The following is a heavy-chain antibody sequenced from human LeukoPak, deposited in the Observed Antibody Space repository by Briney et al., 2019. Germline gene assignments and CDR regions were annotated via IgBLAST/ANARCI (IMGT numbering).Heavy chain of an antibody. CDR1: GGPFSGYY. Sequence: SETLSLTCAVYGGPFSGYYWSWIRQPPGKGLEWIGEINHSGSTNYNPSLKSRVTISVDTSKNQFSLRLSSVTAADTAVYYCARGAITGTTSYFDYWGQGTLVTVSS. D-gene: IGHD1-7*01. CDR2: INHSGST. V-gene: IGHV4-34*01. CDR3: ARGAITGTTSYFDY. J-gene: IGHJ4*02.